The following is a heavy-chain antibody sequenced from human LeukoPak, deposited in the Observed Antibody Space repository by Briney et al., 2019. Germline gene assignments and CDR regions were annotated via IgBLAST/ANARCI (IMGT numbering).Heavy chain of an antibody. V-gene: IGHV4-34*01. Sequence: SETLTLTCAVYGGSFSGYYWSWIRQPPGKGLECIGEINHSGSTNYNPSLKSRVTISVDTSKNQFSLKLSSVTAADTAVYYCASSLPAYDILTGYYYYYGMDVWGQGTTVTVSS. CDR1: GGSFSGYY. CDR2: INHSGST. D-gene: IGHD3-9*01. CDR3: ASSLPAYDILTGYYYYYGMDV. J-gene: IGHJ6*02.